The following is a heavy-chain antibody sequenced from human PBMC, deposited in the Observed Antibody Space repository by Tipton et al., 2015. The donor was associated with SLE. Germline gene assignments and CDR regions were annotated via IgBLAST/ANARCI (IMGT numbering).Heavy chain of an antibody. V-gene: IGHV3-30*04. Sequence: SLRLSCAASGFTFSSFAMHWVRQAPGKGLEWVAVISYDGTHKYYADSVKGRFTISRDNSKNTLYLQMNSLRAEDTAVYYCAKVVGHYYDSSGYYYVDYYYGMDVWGQGTTVTVSS. CDR3: AKVVGHYYDSSGYYYVDYYYGMDV. CDR1: GFTFSSFA. CDR2: ISYDGTHK. D-gene: IGHD3-22*01. J-gene: IGHJ6*02.